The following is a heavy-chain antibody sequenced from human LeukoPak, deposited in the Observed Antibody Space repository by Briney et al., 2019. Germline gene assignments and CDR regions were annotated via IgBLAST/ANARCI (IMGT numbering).Heavy chain of an antibody. CDR3: AKELDTMFFDY. Sequence: QTGGSLRLSCAGSGFIFNNYAMHWVRQPPGKGLEWVSGISWNSGSIDYADSVKGRFTIPRDSGKNSVYLQMNSLTTDDTAFYFCAKELDTMFFDYWGQGALVTVSS. CDR1: GFIFNNYA. J-gene: IGHJ4*02. CDR2: ISWNSGSI. D-gene: IGHD5-18*01. V-gene: IGHV3-9*01.